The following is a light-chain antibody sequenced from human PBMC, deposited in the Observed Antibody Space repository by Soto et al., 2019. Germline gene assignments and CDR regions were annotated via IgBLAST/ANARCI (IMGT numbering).Light chain of an antibody. CDR3: CSYAGSYTWV. Sequence: QSVLTQPRSVSGSPGQSVTISCTGTSSDVGDYNYVSWYQQHPGKAPKLLIYAVNMRPSGVPDRFSGSKSGNTASLTISGLQAEHEADYSCCSYAGSYTWVFGGGTKVTVL. J-gene: IGLJ3*02. CDR1: SSDVGDYNY. V-gene: IGLV2-11*01. CDR2: AVN.